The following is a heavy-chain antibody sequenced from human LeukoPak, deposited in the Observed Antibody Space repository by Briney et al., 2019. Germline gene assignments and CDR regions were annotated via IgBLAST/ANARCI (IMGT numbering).Heavy chain of an antibody. CDR1: GYSFTRYG. Sequence: GASVKVSCKASGYSFTRYGISWVRQAPGQGLEWMGWISTYNGNTNYAQKLQGRVTMTTDTSTSTAYMELRSLRSDDTAVYYCAKGDCSSTSCYTLYYYYYYYMDVWGKGTTVTVSS. J-gene: IGHJ6*03. CDR2: ISTYNGNT. D-gene: IGHD2-2*02. CDR3: AKGDCSSTSCYTLYYYYYYYMDV. V-gene: IGHV1-18*01.